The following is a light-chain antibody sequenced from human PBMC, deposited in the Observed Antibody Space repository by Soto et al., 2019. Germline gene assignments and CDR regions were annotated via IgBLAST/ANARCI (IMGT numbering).Light chain of an antibody. J-gene: IGKJ1*01. CDR3: QQYNSYP. CDR2: KAS. CDR1: QSISSW. V-gene: IGKV1-5*03. Sequence: DIQMTQSPSTLSASVGDRVTITCRASQSISSWLAWYQQKPGKAPKLLIYKASSLESGVPSRFSGSGSGTEFTLTISSLQPDDFATYYCQQYNSYPFSQGTKVDTK.